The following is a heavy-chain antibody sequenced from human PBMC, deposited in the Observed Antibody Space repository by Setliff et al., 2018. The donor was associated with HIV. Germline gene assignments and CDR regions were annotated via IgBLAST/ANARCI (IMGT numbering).Heavy chain of an antibody. Sequence: GGSLRLSCESSGFTFNNYWMSWVRQAPGKRPEWVANIKGDGSETYYVDSVKGRFTISRDNAKNTLYLQMNGLRAEDTAVYYCARGPTGTSYYYYYMDVWGKGTTVTVSS. CDR2: IKGDGSET. D-gene: IGHD1-1*01. CDR3: ARGPTGTSYYYYYMDV. J-gene: IGHJ6*03. CDR1: GFTFNNYW. V-gene: IGHV3-7*01.